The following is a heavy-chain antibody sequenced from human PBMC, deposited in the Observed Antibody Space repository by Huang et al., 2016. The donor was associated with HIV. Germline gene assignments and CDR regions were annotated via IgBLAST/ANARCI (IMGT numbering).Heavy chain of an antibody. CDR3: ARHMDCSSSSCLAGGHERGPFDM. D-gene: IGHD2-2*01. Sequence: QLQLQESGPGLVKPSETLSLTCSVSGGSISSSSYYWGWIRQPPGKGLGRIGSIYYSGSTVYNPSLKSRVTISVDTSKNQFSLRLSSVTAADTSVYYCARHMDCSSSSCLAGGHERGPFDMWGQGTMVTVSS. J-gene: IGHJ3*02. CDR2: IYYSGST. CDR1: GGSISSSSYY. V-gene: IGHV4-39*01.